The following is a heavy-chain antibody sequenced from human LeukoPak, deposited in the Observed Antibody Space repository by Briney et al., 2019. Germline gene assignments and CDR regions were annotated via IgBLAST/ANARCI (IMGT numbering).Heavy chain of an antibody. J-gene: IGHJ4*02. D-gene: IGHD2-2*01. CDR1: CYTFTSYG. Sequence: ASVKVSCKASCYTFTSYGISWVRQAPGQGPEGMGWISAYNGNTNFAQKLQGRVTMTTDTSTSTAYMELRSLRSDDTAVYYCARDSSSTSCYLDYWGQGTLVTVSS. CDR2: ISAYNGNT. V-gene: IGHV1-18*01. CDR3: ARDSSSTSCYLDY.